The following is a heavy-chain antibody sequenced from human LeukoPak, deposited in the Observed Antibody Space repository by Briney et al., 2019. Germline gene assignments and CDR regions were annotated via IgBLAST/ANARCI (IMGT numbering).Heavy chain of an antibody. V-gene: IGHV4-39*07. D-gene: IGHD6-13*01. CDR2: IYHSGST. Sequence: PSETLSLTCTVSGDSISSSNCYWGWIRQPPGKGLEWIGEIYHSGSTNYNPSLKSRVTISVDTSKNQFSLRLSSVTAADTAVYYCARSYASSWYWNWFDPWGQGTLVTVSS. J-gene: IGHJ5*02. CDR3: ARSYASSWYWNWFDP. CDR1: GDSISSSNCY.